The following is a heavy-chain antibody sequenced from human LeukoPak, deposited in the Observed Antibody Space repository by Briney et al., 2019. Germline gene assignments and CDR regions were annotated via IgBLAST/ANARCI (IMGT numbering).Heavy chain of an antibody. CDR3: AKAAYYYGSGSYYEDY. D-gene: IGHD3-10*01. J-gene: IGHJ4*02. CDR2: ISYDGSNK. V-gene: IGHV3-30-3*01. Sequence: GGSLRLSCAASGFTFSSYAMHWVRQAPGKGLEWVAVISYDGSNKYYADSVKGRFTISRDNSKNTLYLQMNSLRAEDTAVYYCAKAAYYYGSGSYYEDYWGQGTLVTVSS. CDR1: GFTFSSYA.